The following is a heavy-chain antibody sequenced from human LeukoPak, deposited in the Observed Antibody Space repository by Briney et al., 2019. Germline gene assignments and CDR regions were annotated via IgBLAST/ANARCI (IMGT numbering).Heavy chain of an antibody. CDR2: IYYSGST. D-gene: IGHD6-6*01. V-gene: IGHV4-31*03. CDR1: GGSISSGGYY. Sequence: KPSETLSLTCTVSGGSISSGGYYWSWIRQHPGKGLEWIGYIYYSGSTYYNPSLKSRVTISVDTSKNQFSLKLSSVTAGNTAVYYFPSSRENPLKNWSAPWGKGTLVTVS. J-gene: IGHJ5*02. CDR3: PSSRENPLKNWSAP.